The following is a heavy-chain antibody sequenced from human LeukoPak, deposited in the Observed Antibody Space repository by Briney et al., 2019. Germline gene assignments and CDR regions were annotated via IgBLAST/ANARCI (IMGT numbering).Heavy chain of an antibody. CDR1: GLTVSNNR. J-gene: IGHJ6*02. CDR2: IYSDGNT. V-gene: IGHV3-53*01. Sequence: GGSLRLSCAASGLTVSNNRLSWVRQAPGMGLEWVSTIYSDGNTYYPDSVKGRFTISRDGSKNTLYLQLNSLRTEDTAIYYCAKDKGWGYSAYDFYGMDVWGQGTTVTVSS. D-gene: IGHD1-1*01. CDR3: AKDKGWGYSAYDFYGMDV.